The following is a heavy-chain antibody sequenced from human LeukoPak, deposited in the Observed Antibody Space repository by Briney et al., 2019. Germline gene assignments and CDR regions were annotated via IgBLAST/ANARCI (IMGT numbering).Heavy chain of an antibody. V-gene: IGHV3-23*01. D-gene: IGHD3-22*01. J-gene: IGHJ4*02. Sequence: GSLRLSCAASGFTFSSYAMSWVRPAPRKGVEWVSAISGSGGSTYYADSVKGRFTISRDNSKSTLYLQMNSLRAEDTAVYYCAKFPARYYYDSSGYFDYWGQGTLVTVSS. CDR2: ISGSGGST. CDR1: GFTFSSYA. CDR3: AKFPARYYYDSSGYFDY.